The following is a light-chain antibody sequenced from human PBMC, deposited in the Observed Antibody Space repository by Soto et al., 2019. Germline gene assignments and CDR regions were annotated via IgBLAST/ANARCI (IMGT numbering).Light chain of an antibody. V-gene: IGKV3-15*01. Sequence: EMVMTQSPATLSVSPGERATLSCRASQNLSRNLAWYQQQPGQPPRLLIFYASTRATGIPARFSGSGSGTDFPLTISSLQSEDFAVYYCQQYDKWPHTFGQGTKLEIK. CDR2: YAS. CDR3: QQYDKWPHT. CDR1: QNLSRN. J-gene: IGKJ2*01.